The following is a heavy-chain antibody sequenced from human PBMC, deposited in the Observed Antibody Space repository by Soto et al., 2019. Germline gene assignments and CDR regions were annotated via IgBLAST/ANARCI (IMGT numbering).Heavy chain of an antibody. Sequence: EVQLVESGGGLVKPGGSLRLSCAASGFTFSSYSMNWVRQAPGKGLEWVSSISCSSSYIYYADSVKGRFTISRDNAKNSLYLQMNSLRAEDTAVYYCARASGDYGDYDDAFDIWGQGTMVTVSS. J-gene: IGHJ3*02. CDR3: ARASGDYGDYDDAFDI. D-gene: IGHD4-17*01. CDR1: GFTFSSYS. CDR2: ISCSSSYI. V-gene: IGHV3-21*01.